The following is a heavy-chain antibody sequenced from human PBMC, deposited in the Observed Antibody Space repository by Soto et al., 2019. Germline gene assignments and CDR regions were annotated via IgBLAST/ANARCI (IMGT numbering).Heavy chain of an antibody. CDR3: ARRTRIAAGARGYYYGMDV. CDR1: GFTFSSYS. CDR2: ISSSSSTI. V-gene: IGHV3-48*02. Sequence: PGGSLRLSCAASGFTFSSYSMNWVRQAPGKGLEWVSYISSSSSTIYYADSVKGRFTISRDNAKNSLYLQMNSLRDEDTAVYYCARRTRIAAGARGYYYGMDVWGQGTTVTVSS. J-gene: IGHJ6*02. D-gene: IGHD6-13*01.